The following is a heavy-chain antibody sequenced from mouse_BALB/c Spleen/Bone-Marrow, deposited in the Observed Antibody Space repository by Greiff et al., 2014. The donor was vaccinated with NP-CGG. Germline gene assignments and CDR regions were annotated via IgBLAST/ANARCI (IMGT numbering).Heavy chain of an antibody. V-gene: IGHV1S130*01. J-gene: IGHJ1*01. CDR3: ARSYRFWYFDV. D-gene: IGHD2-14*01. Sequence: QVPLKESGSVLVRPGASVKLSCKAFGYTFTRSWVHWAEQRPGQGLEWIGDIHPNSGNTNYNEKFRGKATLTVDTSSNTAYVDLSSLTSEDSAVYYCARSYRFWYFDVWGAGTTVTVSS. CDR1: GYTFTRSW. CDR2: IHPNSGNT.